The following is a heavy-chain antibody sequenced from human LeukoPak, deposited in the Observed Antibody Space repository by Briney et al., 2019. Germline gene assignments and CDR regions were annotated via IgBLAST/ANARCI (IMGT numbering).Heavy chain of an antibody. V-gene: IGHV4-59*01. Sequence: PSGTLSLTCTVSGASISSSYWSWIRQPPGKRLKWIGYIYYNGNTNSNPSLKSRVTISADTSKHRFSLKLSSVTAADTAIYYCVRGNYDNRGYSNAFDIWGQGTMVTVSS. CDR2: IYYNGNT. CDR1: GASISSSY. D-gene: IGHD3-22*01. J-gene: IGHJ3*02. CDR3: VRGNYDNRGYSNAFDI.